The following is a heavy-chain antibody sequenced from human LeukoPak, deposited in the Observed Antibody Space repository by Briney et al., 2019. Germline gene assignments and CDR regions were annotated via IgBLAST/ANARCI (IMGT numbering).Heavy chain of an antibody. CDR1: GFTFSNAW. V-gene: IGHV3-15*01. Sequence: GGSLRLSCAASGFTFSNAWMSWVRQAPGKGLEWVGRIKSKTDGGTTDYAAPVKGRFTISRDDSKNTLYLQMNSLKTEDTAVYYCTTDGYFDWLDAFDIWGQGTMVTVSS. D-gene: IGHD3-9*01. CDR2: IKSKTDGGTT. CDR3: TTDGYFDWLDAFDI. J-gene: IGHJ3*02.